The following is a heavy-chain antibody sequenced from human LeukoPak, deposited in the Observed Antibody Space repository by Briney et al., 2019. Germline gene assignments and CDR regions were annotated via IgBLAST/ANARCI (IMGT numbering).Heavy chain of an antibody. Sequence: GASVKVSCKASGYTFTSYYMHWVRQAPGQGLEWMGIINPSGGSTSYAQKFQGRVTMTRDMSTSTVYMELSSLRSEDTAVYYCARGLLLWFGEDPFDYWGQGTLVTVSS. J-gene: IGHJ4*02. V-gene: IGHV1-46*01. CDR2: INPSGGST. CDR1: GYTFTSYY. D-gene: IGHD3-10*01. CDR3: ARGLLLWFGEDPFDY.